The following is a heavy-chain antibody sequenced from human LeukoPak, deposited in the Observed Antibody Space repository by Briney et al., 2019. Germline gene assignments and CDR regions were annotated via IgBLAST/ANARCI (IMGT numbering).Heavy chain of an antibody. V-gene: IGHV1-18*01. D-gene: IGHD2-2*01. J-gene: IGHJ4*02. Sequence: ASVKVSCKASGYTFTSYGISWVRQAPGQGLEWMGWISAYKGNTNYAQKFQGRVTITADESTSTAYMELSSLRSEDTAVYYCASGSTKGGYCSIWGQGTLVTVSS. CDR1: GYTFTSYG. CDR2: ISAYKGNT. CDR3: ASGSTKGGYCSI.